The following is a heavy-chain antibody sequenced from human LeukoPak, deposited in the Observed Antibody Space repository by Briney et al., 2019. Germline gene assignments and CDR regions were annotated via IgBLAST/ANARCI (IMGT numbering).Heavy chain of an antibody. CDR3: ARMTTVWRNWFDP. J-gene: IGHJ5*02. Sequence: SETLSLTYTVSGGSISSYYWSWIRQPPGKGLEWIGYIYYSGSTNYNPSLKSRVTISVDTSKNQFSLKLSSVTAADTAVYYCARMTTVWRNWFDPWGQGTLVTVSS. D-gene: IGHD4-4*01. CDR2: IYYSGST. V-gene: IGHV4-59*01. CDR1: GGSISSYY.